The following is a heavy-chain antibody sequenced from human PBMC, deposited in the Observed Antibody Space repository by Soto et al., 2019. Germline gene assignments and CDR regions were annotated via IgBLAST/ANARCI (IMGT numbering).Heavy chain of an antibody. V-gene: IGHV1-69*15. Sequence: QVHLVQSGAEVKKPGSSVNVSCKASGGTFSNYAITWVRQAPGQGLEWVGRIIPIFGTTNVAQKFQGRVTRTAXXXTXXASMELSGRRSDDTAVYYCAKDGGADGYFGNWLDPWGQGTLVTVSS. D-gene: IGHD5-12*01. CDR1: GGTFSNYA. J-gene: IGHJ5*02. CDR3: AKDGGADGYFGNWLDP. CDR2: IIPIFGTT.